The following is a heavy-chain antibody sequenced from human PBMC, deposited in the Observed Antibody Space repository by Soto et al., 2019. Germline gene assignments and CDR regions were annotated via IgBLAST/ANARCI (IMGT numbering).Heavy chain of an antibody. CDR3: AKGRWLRFKAFGMDV. J-gene: IGHJ6*02. CDR1: GFTFSSYG. CDR2: ISYDGSNK. Sequence: SLRLSCAASGFTFSSYGMHWVRQAPGKGLEWVAVISYDGSNKYYADSVKGRFTISRDNSKNTLYLQMNSLRAEDTAVYYCAKGRWLRFKAFGMDVWGQRTTVTVSS. D-gene: IGHD5-12*01. V-gene: IGHV3-30*18.